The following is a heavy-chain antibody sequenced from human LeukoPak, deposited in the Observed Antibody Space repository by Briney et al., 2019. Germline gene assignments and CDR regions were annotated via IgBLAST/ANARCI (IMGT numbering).Heavy chain of an antibody. CDR3: AREDYYDSGSSDY. CDR1: GYTFTIYD. D-gene: IGHD3-22*01. J-gene: IGHJ4*02. Sequence: ASVTVSFKASGYTFTIYDIHWVRQATGQGLERMGWMNPNSGNTAYAQKFQGRVTITRNTSISTAYMELSSLRSEDTAVYYCAREDYYDSGSSDYWGQGTLVTVSS. CDR2: MNPNSGNT. V-gene: IGHV1-8*03.